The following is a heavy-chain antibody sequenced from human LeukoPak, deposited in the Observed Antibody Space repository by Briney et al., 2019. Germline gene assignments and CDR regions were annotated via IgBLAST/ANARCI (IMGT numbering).Heavy chain of an antibody. V-gene: IGHV4-34*01. J-gene: IGHJ6*02. Sequence: SETLSLTCAVYGGSFSGYYWSWIRQPPGKGLEWIGEINHSGSTNYSPSLKSRVTISVDTSKNQFSLKLSSVTAADTAVYYCARDTYDSSGYYSHREYYGMDVWGQGTTVTVSS. CDR2: INHSGST. CDR3: ARDTYDSSGYYSHREYYGMDV. D-gene: IGHD3-22*01. CDR1: GGSFSGYY.